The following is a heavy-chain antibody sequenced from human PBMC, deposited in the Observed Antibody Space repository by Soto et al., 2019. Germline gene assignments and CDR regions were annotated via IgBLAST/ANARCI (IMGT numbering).Heavy chain of an antibody. Sequence: GSLRLSCAASGFTFSSYAMSWVRQAPGKGLEWVSAISGSGGSTYYADSVKGRFTISRDNSKNTLYLQMNSLIAEDTAVYYCASLLRGVIIRDPNWFDPWGQGTLVTVSS. V-gene: IGHV3-23*01. CDR2: ISGSGGST. CDR1: GFTFSSYA. CDR3: ASLLRGVIIRDPNWFDP. J-gene: IGHJ5*02. D-gene: IGHD3-10*01.